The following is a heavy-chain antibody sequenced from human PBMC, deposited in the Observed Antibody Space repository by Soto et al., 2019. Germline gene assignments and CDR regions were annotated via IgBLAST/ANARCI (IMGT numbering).Heavy chain of an antibody. D-gene: IGHD2-2*01. V-gene: IGHV1-46*01. CDR3: ARDGRDCSSTSCYGGY. CDR1: GYTFTIYY. Sequence: ASVKVSCKASGYTFTIYYMHWVRQAPGQGLEWMGIINPSGGSTSYAQKFQGRVTMTRDTSTSTVYMELSSLRSEDTAAYYCARDGRDCSSTSCYGGYWGQGTLVTVSS. CDR2: INPSGGST. J-gene: IGHJ4*02.